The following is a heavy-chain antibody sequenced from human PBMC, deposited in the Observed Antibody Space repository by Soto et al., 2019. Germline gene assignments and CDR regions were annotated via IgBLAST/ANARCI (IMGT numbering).Heavy chain of an antibody. J-gene: IGHJ4*02. D-gene: IGHD3-3*01. V-gene: IGHV4-39*07. Sequence: SETLSLTCTVSGGSISSSSYYWGRIRQPPGKGLEWIGSIYNSGSTNYNPSLRSRVTISVDTSQNQFSLNLYSVTTADTAVYYCARTYDFLSGYYAHFDYWGQGTPVTVSS. CDR1: GGSISSSSYY. CDR3: ARTYDFLSGYYAHFDY. CDR2: IYNSGST.